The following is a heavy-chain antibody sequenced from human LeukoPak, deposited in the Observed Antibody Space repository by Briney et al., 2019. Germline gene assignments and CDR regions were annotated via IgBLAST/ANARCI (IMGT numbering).Heavy chain of an antibody. D-gene: IGHD3-22*01. CDR2: IYYSGST. J-gene: IGHJ4*02. CDR3: ARRVAGSGYRDY. Sequence: SETLSLTCTVSGXSISSSSHYWGWIRQPPGMGLEWIGNIYYSGSTNYNPSLKSRVTISVATSKNQFSLKLSSVTAADTADYYCARRVAGSGYRDYWGQGTLVTVSS. V-gene: IGHV4-39*01. CDR1: GXSISSSSHY.